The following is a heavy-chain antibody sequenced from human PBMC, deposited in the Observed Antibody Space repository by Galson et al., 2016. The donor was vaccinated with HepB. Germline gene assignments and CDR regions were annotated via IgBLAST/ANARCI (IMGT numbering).Heavy chain of an antibody. CDR3: STLNPASPYFDY. Sequence: SLRLSCAASEFTVSNNYMSWVRQAPGKGLEWVSLIYNGGNTRYADSVKGRFTISRDNSKNTVYLQMNSLRAEDTAVYYCSTLNPASPYFDYWGQGTLVTVSS. J-gene: IGHJ4*02. CDR1: EFTVSNNY. V-gene: IGHV3-53*01. CDR2: IYNGGNT.